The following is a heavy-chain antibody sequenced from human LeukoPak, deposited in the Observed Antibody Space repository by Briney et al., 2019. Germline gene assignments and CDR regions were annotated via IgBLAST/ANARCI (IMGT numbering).Heavy chain of an antibody. CDR2: INAGNGNT. Sequence: ASVKVSCTASGYIFTIYAMHWVRQAPGQRLEWMGWINAGNGNTKYSQKFQGRVTITRDKSASTIYMDLSSLRSEDTAVYYCARDGGFGIVSFDPWGQGTLVTVSS. J-gene: IGHJ5*02. V-gene: IGHV1-3*01. CDR1: GYIFTIYA. CDR3: ARDGGFGIVSFDP. D-gene: IGHD1-26*01.